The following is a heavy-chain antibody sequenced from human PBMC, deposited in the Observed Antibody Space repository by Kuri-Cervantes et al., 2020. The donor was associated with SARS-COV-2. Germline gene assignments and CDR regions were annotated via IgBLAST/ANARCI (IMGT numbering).Heavy chain of an antibody. V-gene: IGHV1-18*01. CDR3: ATRPRFLEWLLSYYFDY. D-gene: IGHD3-3*01. CDR1: GYTFTSYG. CDR2: ISAYNGNT. Sequence: ASVKVSCKASGYTFTSYGISWVRQAPGQGLEWMGWISAYNGNTNYAQKLQGRVTMTTDTSTSTAYMELSSLRSEDTAVYYCATRPRFLEWLLSYYFDYWGQGTLVTVSS. J-gene: IGHJ4*02.